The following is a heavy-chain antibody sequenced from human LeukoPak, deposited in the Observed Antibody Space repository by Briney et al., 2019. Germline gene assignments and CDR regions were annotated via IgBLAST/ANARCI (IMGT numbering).Heavy chain of an antibody. CDR1: GFTFSTYW. CDR2: INSYGGRT. Sequence: PGGSLRLSCAASGFTFSTYWMHWVRQAPGKGLVWLSQINSYGGRTRYADSVKGRLTISRDNAKNTVYLQMNSLRAEDTAMYYCASGRNGFFDYWGHGTLVTVSS. V-gene: IGHV3-74*01. D-gene: IGHD5-24*01. J-gene: IGHJ4*01. CDR3: ASGRNGFFDY.